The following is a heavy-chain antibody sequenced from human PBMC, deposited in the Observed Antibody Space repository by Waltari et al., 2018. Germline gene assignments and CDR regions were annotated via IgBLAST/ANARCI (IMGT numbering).Heavy chain of an antibody. Sequence: QVQLQQWGAGLLKPSETLSLTCAVYGGSFSGSYWSWIRQPPGKGLEWIGEINHSGSTNYNPSLKSRVTISVDTSKNQCSLKLSSVTAADTAVYYCARAQQLARYYYYYYMDVWGKGTTVTVSS. CDR2: INHSGST. CDR1: GGSFSGSY. CDR3: ARAQQLARYYYYYYMDV. V-gene: IGHV4-34*01. D-gene: IGHD6-13*01. J-gene: IGHJ6*03.